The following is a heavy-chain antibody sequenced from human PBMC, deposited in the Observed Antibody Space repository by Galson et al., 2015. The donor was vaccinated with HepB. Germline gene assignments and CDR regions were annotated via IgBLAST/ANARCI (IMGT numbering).Heavy chain of an antibody. CDR2: ISAYNGNT. V-gene: IGHV1-18*04. D-gene: IGHD6-13*01. CDR3: ARDDGDSSWFKLPFDY. J-gene: IGHJ4*02. CDR1: GYTLTSYG. Sequence: SVKVSCKASGYTLTSYGISWVRQATGQGLEWMGWISAYNGNTNYAQKLQGRVTMTTDTSTSTAYMELRSLRSDDTAVYYCARDDGDSSWFKLPFDYWGQGTLVTVSS.